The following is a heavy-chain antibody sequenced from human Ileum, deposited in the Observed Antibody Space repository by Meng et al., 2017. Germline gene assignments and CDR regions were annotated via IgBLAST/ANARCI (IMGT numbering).Heavy chain of an antibody. Sequence: EVQLLESGGGLLQPGGSLSLSCAASGFTFSRYAMSWVRQAPGKGLEWVSGISGSGGGTYYADSVKGRFIISRDNSKNTLYLQVNSLRAEDTAVYYCAKPYYFDSSGYPPDYWGQGTLVTVSS. D-gene: IGHD3-22*01. J-gene: IGHJ4*02. CDR3: AKPYYFDSSGYPPDY. CDR1: GFTFSRYA. CDR2: ISGSGGGT. V-gene: IGHV3-23*01.